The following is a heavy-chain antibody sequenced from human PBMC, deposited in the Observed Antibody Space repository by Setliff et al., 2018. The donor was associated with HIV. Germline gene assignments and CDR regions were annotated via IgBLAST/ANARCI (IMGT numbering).Heavy chain of an antibody. D-gene: IGHD2-15*01. Sequence: SETLSLTCTVSGGSISSSSYYWGWIRQPPGKGPEWIGSLYYRGTTYYNPSLKSRVTISTGTSNNQFSLTLSSVTAADTAVYYCARASPPYCSGGNCHVFYYFDNWGQGTLVTVSS. CDR2: LYYRGTT. J-gene: IGHJ4*02. CDR3: ARASPPYCSGGNCHVFYYFDN. CDR1: GGSISSSSYY. V-gene: IGHV4-39*01.